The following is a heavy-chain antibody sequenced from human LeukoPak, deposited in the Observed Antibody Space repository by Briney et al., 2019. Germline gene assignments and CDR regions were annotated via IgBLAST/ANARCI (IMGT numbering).Heavy chain of an antibody. J-gene: IGHJ4*02. Sequence: PSETLSLTCTVSGGSISSFYWSWIRQPPGKGLESIGYIYYTANTNYNPSLRSRVTISVDTSKNQFSLNLSSVTAADTAVYYCARSDYGNYYFDYWGQGTLVTVSS. V-gene: IGHV4-59*08. CDR2: IYYTANT. CDR3: ARSDYGNYYFDY. CDR1: GGSISSFY. D-gene: IGHD4-11*01.